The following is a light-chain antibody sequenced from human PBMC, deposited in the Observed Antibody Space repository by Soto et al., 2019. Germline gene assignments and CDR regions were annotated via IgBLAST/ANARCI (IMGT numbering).Light chain of an antibody. Sequence: AIQMTQSPSSLSASVGDRVTITCRASQGIRYDLSWYQQKPGKAPSLLIYAASSLQSGVPSRFSGSGFGTDFTLTISSLQPEDFASYYCMQDYDHPLTFGGGTKVEI. J-gene: IGKJ4*01. CDR3: MQDYDHPLT. CDR1: QGIRYD. V-gene: IGKV1-6*01. CDR2: AAS.